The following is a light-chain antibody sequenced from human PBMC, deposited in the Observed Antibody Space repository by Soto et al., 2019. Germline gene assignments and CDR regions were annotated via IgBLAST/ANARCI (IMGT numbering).Light chain of an antibody. CDR1: SSNIGAGYH. J-gene: IGLJ3*02. CDR3: QSYDSSLSGSV. V-gene: IGLV1-40*01. CDR2: GNS. Sequence: QSVLTQPPSVSGVPGQRVTISCTGSSSNIGAGYHVHWYQQLPGTAPKFLIYGNSNRPSGVPDRFSGSKSGTSASLAITGLQAEDEADYYCQSYDSSLSGSVFGGGTKLTVL.